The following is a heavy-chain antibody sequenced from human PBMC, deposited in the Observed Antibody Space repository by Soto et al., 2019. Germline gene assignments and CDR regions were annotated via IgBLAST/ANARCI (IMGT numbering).Heavy chain of an antibody. D-gene: IGHD3-10*01. CDR1: GFTFSSYA. J-gene: IGHJ4*02. Sequence: GGSLRLSCAASGFTFSSYAMSWVRQAPGKGLEWVSAISGSGGSTYYADSVKGRFTISRDNSKNTLYLQMNSLRAEDTAVYYCATGSGWFGELLPDYWGQGTLVTVSS. CDR3: ATGSGWFGELLPDY. CDR2: ISGSGGST. V-gene: IGHV3-23*01.